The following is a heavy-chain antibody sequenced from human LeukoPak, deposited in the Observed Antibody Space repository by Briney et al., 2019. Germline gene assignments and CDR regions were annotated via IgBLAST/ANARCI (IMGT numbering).Heavy chain of an antibody. CDR3: ARGAGLDHY. V-gene: IGHV3-21*06. D-gene: IGHD3/OR15-3a*01. CDR2: INSSGANI. J-gene: IGHJ4*02. Sequence: GGSLRLSCVASGFTFSRYFMNWVRQAPGKGLEWVSSINSSGANIYYADSVKGRFVISRDNAKNPVYLQMNRLRGEDTAVYYCARGAGLDHYWGQETLVTVSS. CDR1: GFTFSRYF.